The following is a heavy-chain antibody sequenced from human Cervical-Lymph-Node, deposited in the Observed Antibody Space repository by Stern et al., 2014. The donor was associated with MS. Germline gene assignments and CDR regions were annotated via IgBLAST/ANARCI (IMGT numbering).Heavy chain of an antibody. CDR2: IIPMFGTA. J-gene: IGHJ6*02. V-gene: IGHV1-69*01. D-gene: IGHD3-10*01. CDR1: GGTFSSYA. CDR3: ASSVGELTPEAV. Sequence: VQLVQSGAEVKKPGSSVRVSCKTSGGTFSSYAISWVRQAPGQALEWMGGIIPMFGTANCAQKFQGRVTITADDSTSTAYMEVSSLRSEDTAVYYCASSVGELTPEAVWGQGTTVTVFS.